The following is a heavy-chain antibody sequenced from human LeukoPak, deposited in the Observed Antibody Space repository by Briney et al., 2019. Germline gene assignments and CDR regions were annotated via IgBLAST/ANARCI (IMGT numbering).Heavy chain of an antibody. CDR3: ARAARGASCFDY. CDR1: GFTFSSYS. Sequence: GGSLRLSCAASGFTFSSYSMNWVRQAPGKGLEWVSSISSSSSYIYYADSVKGRFTISRDNAKNSLYLQMNSLRAEDTAVYYCARAARGASCFDYWGQGTLVTVSS. D-gene: IGHD2-2*01. J-gene: IGHJ4*02. CDR2: ISSSSSYI. V-gene: IGHV3-21*01.